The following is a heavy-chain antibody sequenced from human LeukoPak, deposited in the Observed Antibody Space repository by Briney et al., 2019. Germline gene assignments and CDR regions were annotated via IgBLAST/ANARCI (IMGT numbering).Heavy chain of an antibody. CDR2: ICYSGST. V-gene: IGHV4-31*03. CDR3: ARDRIAARPDYYYYMDV. D-gene: IGHD6-6*01. CDR1: GGSISSGGYY. J-gene: IGHJ6*03. Sequence: SETLSLTCTVSGGSISSGGYYWSWIRQHPGKGLEWIGYICYSGSTYCNPTLKSRVTISVDTSKNQFSLKLSSVTAADTAVYYCARDRIAARPDYYYYMDVWGKGTTVTVSS.